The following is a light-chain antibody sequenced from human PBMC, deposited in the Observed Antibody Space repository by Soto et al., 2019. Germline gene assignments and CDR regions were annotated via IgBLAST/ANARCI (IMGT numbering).Light chain of an antibody. CDR3: QQRSYWPPT. CDR2: DAS. V-gene: IGKV3D-20*02. CDR1: QSVSSSY. Sequence: EILLTQSPCTLSLSPGERATLSCRASQSVSSSYLAWYQHKPGQAPRFLIYDASNRATGIPARFSGSGSGTDFTLTISSLEPEDFEVYYCQQRSYWPPTFGQGTKVDIK. J-gene: IGKJ1*01.